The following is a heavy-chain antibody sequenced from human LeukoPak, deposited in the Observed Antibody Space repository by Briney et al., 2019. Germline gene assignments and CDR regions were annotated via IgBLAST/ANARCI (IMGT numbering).Heavy chain of an antibody. D-gene: IGHD2-15*01. V-gene: IGHV1-18*01. Sequence: ASVNVSCKASGYTFTSYAMIWVRQAPGQGLEWMGWISAYNGNTNYAQKLQGRVTMTTDTSTSTAYMELRSLRSDDTAVYYCARVPAVAAIGWFDPWGQGTLVTVSS. J-gene: IGHJ5*02. CDR2: ISAYNGNT. CDR3: ARVPAVAAIGWFDP. CDR1: GYTFTSYA.